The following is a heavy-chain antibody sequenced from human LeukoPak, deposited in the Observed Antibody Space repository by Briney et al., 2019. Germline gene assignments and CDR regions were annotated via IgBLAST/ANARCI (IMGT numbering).Heavy chain of an antibody. CDR2: ISRSSATI. V-gene: IGHV3-48*02. CDR3: ARVILTGYYNPLDY. J-gene: IGHJ4*02. Sequence: GGSLRLSCAASGFTFSTYSMSWVRQAPGKGLEWVSFISRSSATIYYADSVKGRFTISRDNAKNSLYLQMNSLRDEDTAVYYCARVILTGYYNPLDYWGQGTLVTVSS. D-gene: IGHD3-9*01. CDR1: GFTFSTYS.